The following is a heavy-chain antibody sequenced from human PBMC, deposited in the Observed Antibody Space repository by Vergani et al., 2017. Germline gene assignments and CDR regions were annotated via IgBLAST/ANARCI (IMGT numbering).Heavy chain of an antibody. V-gene: IGHV4-59*01. CDR3: ARGSSGSYYNGGYYYGMDV. CDR2: IYYSGST. Sequence: QVQLQESGPGLVKPSETLSLTCTVSGGSISSYYWSWIRQPPGKGLEWIGYIYYSGSTNYNPSLKSRVTISVDTSKNQFSLKLSSVTAADTAVYYCARGSSGSYYNGGYYYGMDVWGQGTTVTVSS. J-gene: IGHJ6*02. CDR1: GGSISSYY. D-gene: IGHD3-10*01.